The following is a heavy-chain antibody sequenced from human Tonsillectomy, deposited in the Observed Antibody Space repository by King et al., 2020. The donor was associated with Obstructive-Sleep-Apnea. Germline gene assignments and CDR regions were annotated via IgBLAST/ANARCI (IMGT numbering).Heavy chain of an antibody. Sequence: VQLVESGGGVVQPGRSLRLSCAASGFTFSSYGMHWVRQAPGKGLEWVAFIRYDGSNKYYADSVKGRFTISRDNSKNTLYLQMNSLRAEDTAVYYCAKDEAFDIWGQGTMVTVSS. CDR1: GFTFSSYG. CDR2: IRYDGSNK. CDR3: AKDEAFDI. J-gene: IGHJ3*02. V-gene: IGHV3-30*02.